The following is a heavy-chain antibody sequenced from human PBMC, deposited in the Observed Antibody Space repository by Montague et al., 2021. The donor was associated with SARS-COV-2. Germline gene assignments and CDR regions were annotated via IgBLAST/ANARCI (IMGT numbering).Heavy chain of an antibody. CDR3: ARDKYCSSTSCYPRDYYYGMDV. D-gene: IGHD2-2*01. CDR2: INWNGGST. Sequence: SLRLSCAASGFTFGDYGMSWVRQAPGKGLEWLSGINWNGGSTGYADSVKGRFTISRDNAKNSLYLQMNSLRAEDTALYYCARDKYCSSTSCYPRDYYYGMDVWGQGTTVTVSS. V-gene: IGHV3-20*04. CDR1: GFTFGDYG. J-gene: IGHJ6*02.